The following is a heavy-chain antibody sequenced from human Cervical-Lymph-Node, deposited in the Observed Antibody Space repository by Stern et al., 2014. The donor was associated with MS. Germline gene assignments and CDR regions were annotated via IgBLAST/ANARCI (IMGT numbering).Heavy chain of an antibody. Sequence: QITLKESGPAVVKPTQTLTLTCTFSGFSLSSGGMCVTWIRQPPGKALEWLALIDWTNDKYYNTSLKTRLTISNDTPKNQAVLTMTNIDPMDTATYYCARMVGATGYYYDVDVWGQGTPVTVSS. CDR3: ARMVGATGYYYDVDV. J-gene: IGHJ6*02. CDR2: IDWTNDK. D-gene: IGHD1-26*01. V-gene: IGHV2-70*01. CDR1: GFSLSSGGMC.